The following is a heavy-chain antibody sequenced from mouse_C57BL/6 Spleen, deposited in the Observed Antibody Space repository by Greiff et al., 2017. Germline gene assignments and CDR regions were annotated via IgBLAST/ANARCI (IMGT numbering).Heavy chain of an antibody. CDR2: IYPGSGST. J-gene: IGHJ4*01. Sequence: QVQLQQPGAELVKPGASVKMSCKASGYTFTSYWITWVKQRPGQGLEWIGDIYPGSGSTNYNEKFKSKAKLTVDTSSSTAYMQLSSLTSEDSAVYYFASLLTTVEPNYYAMDYWGQGTSVTVSS. CDR3: ASLLTTVEPNYYAMDY. V-gene: IGHV1-55*01. D-gene: IGHD1-1*01. CDR1: GYTFTSYW.